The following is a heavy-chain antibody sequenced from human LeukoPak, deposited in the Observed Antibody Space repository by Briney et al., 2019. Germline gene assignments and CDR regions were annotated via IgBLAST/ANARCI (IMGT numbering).Heavy chain of an antibody. J-gene: IGHJ5*02. CDR3: ARMEGTVNWFDP. D-gene: IGHD1-7*01. CDR2: ISRSSSTI. V-gene: IGHV3-48*02. Sequence: PGGSLRLSCAASGFTFSSYRMNRVRQAPGKGLEWVSHISRSSSTIYYADSVKGRFTISRDNAKNSLYLQMNSLRDEDTAVYYCARMEGTVNWFDPWGQGTLVTVSS. CDR1: GFTFSSYR.